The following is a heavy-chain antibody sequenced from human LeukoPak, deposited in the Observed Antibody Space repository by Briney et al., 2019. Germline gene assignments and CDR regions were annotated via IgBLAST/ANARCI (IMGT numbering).Heavy chain of an antibody. V-gene: IGHV3-74*01. CDR2: IHSDGSST. Sequence: GGSLRLSCAASGFTFSSYWMHWLRQAPGKRLVWVSRIHSDGSSTSYADSVKGRFTISRDNAKNTLYLQMNSLRAEDTAVCYCARDEGSTWQRFDPWGQGTLVTVSS. D-gene: IGHD6-13*01. CDR3: ARDEGSTWQRFDP. J-gene: IGHJ5*02. CDR1: GFTFSSYW.